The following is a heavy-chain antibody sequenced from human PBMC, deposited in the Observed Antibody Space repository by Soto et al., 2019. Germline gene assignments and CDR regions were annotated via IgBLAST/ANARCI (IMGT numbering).Heavy chain of an antibody. J-gene: IGHJ4*02. CDR2: ISGSGGST. CDR3: AKLYSSGWYGDY. CDR1: GFTFSSYA. V-gene: IGHV3-23*01. Sequence: GGSLRFSCAASGFTFSSYAMSWVRQAPGKGLEWVSAISGSGGSTYYADSVKGRFTISRDNSKNTLYLQMNSLRAEDTAVYYCAKLYSSGWYGDYWGQGTLVTVSS. D-gene: IGHD6-19*01.